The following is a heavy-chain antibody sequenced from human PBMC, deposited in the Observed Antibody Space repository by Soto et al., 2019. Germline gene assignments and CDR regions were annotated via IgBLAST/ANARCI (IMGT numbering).Heavy chain of an antibody. V-gene: IGHV3-48*01. J-gene: IGHJ3*02. CDR2: IRGTT. CDR3: ARDDSFAFDI. D-gene: IGHD2-21*01. CDR1: GFTFTSYS. Sequence: GGSLRLSCAASGFTFTSYSMNWVRQAPGKGLEWVSYIRGTTHYADSVKGRFTISRDNARSSLYLQMNSLRADDTAVYYCARDDSFAFDIWGQGTMVTV.